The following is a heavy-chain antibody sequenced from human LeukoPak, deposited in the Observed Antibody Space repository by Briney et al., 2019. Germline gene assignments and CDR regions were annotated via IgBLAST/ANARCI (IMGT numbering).Heavy chain of an antibody. Sequence: ASVKVSCKASGYTFTTHFIHWVRQAPGQGLQWMGMINPSGGSAIYAQKFQGRVTMTSDTYTSAVYMELRSLRSEDTALCFCARERGELHRELDSWGQGTLVTVYS. CDR3: ARERGELHRELDS. J-gene: IGHJ4*02. CDR1: GYTFTTHF. D-gene: IGHD1-26*01. CDR2: INPSGGSA. V-gene: IGHV1-46*01.